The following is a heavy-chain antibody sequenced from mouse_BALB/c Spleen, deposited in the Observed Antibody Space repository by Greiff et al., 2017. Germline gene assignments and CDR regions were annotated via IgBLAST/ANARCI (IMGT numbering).Heavy chain of an antibody. Sequence: QVQLQQSGAELVKPGASVKLSCKASGYTFTSYYMYWVKQRPGQGLEWIGEINPSNGGTNFNEKFKSKATLTVDKSSSSAYMQLSSLTSEDSAVYYCTRYAYWGQGTLVTVSA. CDR2: INPSNGGT. CDR1: GYTFTSYY. V-gene: IGHV1S81*02. J-gene: IGHJ3*01. CDR3: TRYAY.